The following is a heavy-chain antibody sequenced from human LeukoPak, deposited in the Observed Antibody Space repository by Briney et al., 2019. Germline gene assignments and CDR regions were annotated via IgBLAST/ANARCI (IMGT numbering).Heavy chain of an antibody. CDR3: ARRSKNGYFLDS. D-gene: IGHD6-25*01. Sequence: SETLSLTCIVSGTSMSGYYWTWIRQPPGKGLEWIGHTFSSGATTYNPSLKSRVTISVDTSRSQFSLNLSSVTTADTAVYSCARRSKNGYFLDSWGQGILVTVSS. CDR1: GTSMSGYY. J-gene: IGHJ4*02. V-gene: IGHV4-4*09. CDR2: TFSSGAT.